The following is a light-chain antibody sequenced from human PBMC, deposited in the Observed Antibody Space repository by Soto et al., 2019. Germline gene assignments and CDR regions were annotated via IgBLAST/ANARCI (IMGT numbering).Light chain of an antibody. Sequence: IQITQSPSTLSRSVGDRETITWRASQTISSWLAWYQQKPGKAPKLLIYKASTLKSGVPSRFSGSGSGTEFTLTISSLQPDDFATYYCQQFNNYPFTFGPGTKVDIK. J-gene: IGKJ3*01. CDR3: QQFNNYPFT. CDR2: KAS. CDR1: QTISSW. V-gene: IGKV1-5*03.